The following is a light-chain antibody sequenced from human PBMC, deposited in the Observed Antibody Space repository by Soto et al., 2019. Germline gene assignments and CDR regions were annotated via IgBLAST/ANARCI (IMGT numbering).Light chain of an antibody. CDR3: QQSYSNPRT. CDR2: AAS. V-gene: IGKV1-39*01. CDR1: ENIARY. Sequence: DIQMTQSPSSLSASVGDRVTITCRASENIARYLNCYQQRPGKAPELLISAASSLQSGVPSRFSGGGSGTDFTLTISSLQPEDFATYYCQQSYSNPRTFGQGTKVEIK. J-gene: IGKJ1*01.